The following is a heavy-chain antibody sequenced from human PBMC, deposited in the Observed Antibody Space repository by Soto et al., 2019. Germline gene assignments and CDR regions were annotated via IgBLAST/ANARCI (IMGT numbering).Heavy chain of an antibody. V-gene: IGHV3-30*18. J-gene: IGHJ4*02. CDR3: AKLGIAAAGTFFDY. Sequence: QVQLVESGGGVVQPGRSLRLSCAASGFTFSSYGMHWVRQAPGKGLEWVAVISYDGSNKYYADSVKGRFTISRDNSKNTLYLQMNSLRAEDTAVYYCAKLGIAAAGTFFDYWGQGTLVTVSS. D-gene: IGHD6-13*01. CDR2: ISYDGSNK. CDR1: GFTFSSYG.